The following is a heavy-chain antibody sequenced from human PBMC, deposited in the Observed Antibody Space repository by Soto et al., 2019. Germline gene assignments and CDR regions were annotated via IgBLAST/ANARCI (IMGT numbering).Heavy chain of an antibody. CDR2: ISSSSSTI. J-gene: IGHJ6*02. Sequence: GGSLRLSCAASGFTFSSYSMNWVRQAPGKGLEWVSYISSSSSTIYYADSVKGRFTISRDNAKNSLYLQMNSLRDEDTAVYYCARVRGSSSWYGRGYYYYGMDVWGQGTPVTVSS. D-gene: IGHD6-13*01. CDR1: GFTFSSYS. CDR3: ARVRGSSSWYGRGYYYYGMDV. V-gene: IGHV3-48*02.